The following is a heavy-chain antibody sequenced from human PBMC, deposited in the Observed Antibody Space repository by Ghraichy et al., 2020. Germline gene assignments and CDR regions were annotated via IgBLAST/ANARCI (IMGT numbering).Heavy chain of an antibody. CDR1: GGTFSSYA. CDR2: IIPIFGTA. CDR3: ARVLNLRGTTGGYYYYGMDV. J-gene: IGHJ6*02. Sequence: SVKVSCKASGGTFSSYAISWVRQAPGQGLEWMGGIIPIFGTANYAQKFQGRVTITADESTSTAYMELSSLRSEDTAVYYCARVLNLRGTTGGYYYYGMDVWGQGTTVTVSS. V-gene: IGHV1-69*13. D-gene: IGHD4-17*01.